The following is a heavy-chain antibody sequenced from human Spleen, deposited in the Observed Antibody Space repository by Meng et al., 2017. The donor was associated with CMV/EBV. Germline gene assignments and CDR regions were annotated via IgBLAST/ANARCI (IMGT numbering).Heavy chain of an antibody. J-gene: IGHJ4*02. CDR1: GAPISSSY. CDR2: IYTSGST. Sequence: SGLSLCKPLEALSPPRTVSGAPISSSYWSWIRQPAGKVLEWIGRIYTSGSTNYNPSLKSRVTMSVDTSKNQFSLKLSSVTAADTAVYYCARVISTVAGGFADWGQGTLVTVSS. D-gene: IGHD6-19*01. V-gene: IGHV4-4*07. CDR3: ARVISTVAGGFAD.